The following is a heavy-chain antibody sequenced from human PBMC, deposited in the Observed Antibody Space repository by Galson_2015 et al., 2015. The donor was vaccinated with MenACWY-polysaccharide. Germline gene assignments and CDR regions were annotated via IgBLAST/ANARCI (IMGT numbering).Heavy chain of an antibody. J-gene: IGHJ6*02. CDR2: IYHDGRT. D-gene: IGHD3-10*01. V-gene: IGHV4-4*02. CDR1: GGSISSSYW. Sequence: ETLSLTCAVSGGSISSSYWWTWVRQPPGKGLEWIGEIYHDGRTAYIPSLKSRITVSLDQAKNQVSLRLISVTAADTAVYYCAKRPIRASGGGLDVWGQGTTVTVS. CDR3: AKRPIRASGGGLDV.